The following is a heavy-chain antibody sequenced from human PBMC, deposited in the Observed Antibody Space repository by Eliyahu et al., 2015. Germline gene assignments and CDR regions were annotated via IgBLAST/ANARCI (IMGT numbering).Heavy chain of an antibody. CDR1: XLSVSSSY. Sequence: EVQLVESGGGLIQPGXSXRRSCAASXLSVSSSYMSWVRQAPGTGLXWLSXMYNGGAPYYADSVKGRFTISRDSSKNTLYLQMNSLRADDTAVYYCARDLGAYKRAFDYWGQGTLVTVSS. J-gene: IGHJ4*02. CDR3: ARDLGAYKRAFDY. CDR2: MYNGGAP. D-gene: IGHD3-16*01. V-gene: IGHV3-53*01.